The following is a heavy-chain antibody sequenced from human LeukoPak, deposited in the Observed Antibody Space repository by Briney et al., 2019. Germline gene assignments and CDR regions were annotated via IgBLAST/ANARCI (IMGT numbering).Heavy chain of an antibody. V-gene: IGHV3-48*03. CDR2: ISNSGTAI. D-gene: IGHD5-24*01. CDR3: AKDRRDGYKWDY. CDR1: GFTFSSYE. J-gene: IGHJ4*02. Sequence: PGGSLRLSCAASGFTFSSYEMNWVRQAPGKGLEWVSYISNSGTAIYYADSVRGRFAISRDNSKNTLYLQMNSLRAEDTAVYYCAKDRRDGYKWDYWGQGTLVTVSS.